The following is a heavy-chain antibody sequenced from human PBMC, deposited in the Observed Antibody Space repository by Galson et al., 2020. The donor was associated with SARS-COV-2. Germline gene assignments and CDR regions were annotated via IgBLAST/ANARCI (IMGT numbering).Heavy chain of an antibody. V-gene: IGHV3-9*01. CDR3: AKSVAENLAVAAT. D-gene: IGHD6-19*01. J-gene: IGHJ4*02. CDR2: ISWNSCSI. CDR1: GFTFYDYA. Sequence: SLKISCAASGFTFYDYAMHWVRQAPGKGLEWVSGISWNSCSIGYADSVKGRFTISRDNAKNSLYLQMNSLGPEDTALYYCAKSVAENLAVAATWGQGTLVTVSS.